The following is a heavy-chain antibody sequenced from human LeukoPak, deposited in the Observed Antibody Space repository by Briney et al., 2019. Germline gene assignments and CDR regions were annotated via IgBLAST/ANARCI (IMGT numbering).Heavy chain of an antibody. Sequence: ASVKVSCKASGYTFTSYGISWVRQAPGQGLEWMGWISAYNGNTNYAQNLQGRVTMTTDTSTSTAYMELRSLRSDDTAVYYCARSVVSDQVDYFYYYMDVWGKGTTVIVSS. CDR3: ARSVVSDQVDYFYYYMDV. CDR1: GYTFTSYG. V-gene: IGHV1-18*01. D-gene: IGHD2-21*01. J-gene: IGHJ6*03. CDR2: ISAYNGNT.